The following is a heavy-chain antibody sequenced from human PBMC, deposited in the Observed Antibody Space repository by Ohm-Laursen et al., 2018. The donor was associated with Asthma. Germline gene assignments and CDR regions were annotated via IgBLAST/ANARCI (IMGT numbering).Heavy chain of an antibody. CDR1: GFTFSSYW. V-gene: IGHV3-21*04. D-gene: IGHD5-12*01. CDR3: ARVGYSGTPGDY. J-gene: IGHJ4*02. Sequence: SLRLSCAASGFTFSSYWMSWLRQAPGKGLEWVSTISSGSDETYYADSVKGRFTISRVNAKNSLYLHMTSLRVEDTAMYYCARVGYSGTPGDYWGQGTLVTVSS. CDR2: ISSGSDET.